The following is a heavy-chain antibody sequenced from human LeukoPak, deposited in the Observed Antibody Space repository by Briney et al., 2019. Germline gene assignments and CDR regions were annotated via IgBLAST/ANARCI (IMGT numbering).Heavy chain of an antibody. CDR1: GYTFTSYA. Sequence: ATVKVSCKASGYTFTSYAMNWVRQAPGQGLEWMGWINTSTGNPTYAQGFTGRFVFSLDTSVSTAYLQISSLKAEDTAVYYCASFDFWSGYSLWDYWGQGTLVTVSS. V-gene: IGHV7-4-1*02. J-gene: IGHJ4*02. D-gene: IGHD3-3*01. CDR3: ASFDFWSGYSLWDY. CDR2: INTSTGNP.